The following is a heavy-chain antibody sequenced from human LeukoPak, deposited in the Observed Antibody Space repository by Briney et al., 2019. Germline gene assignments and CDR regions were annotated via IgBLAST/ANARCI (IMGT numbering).Heavy chain of an antibody. CDR1: GGSISSSSYY. Sequence: SETLSLTCTVSGGSISSSSYYWGWIRQPPGKGLEWIGSIYYSGSTYYNPSLKSRVTISVDTSKNQFSLKLSSVTAADTAVYYCARAGYYDSSGYYWGQGILVTVSS. V-gene: IGHV4-39*07. CDR3: ARAGYYDSSGYY. J-gene: IGHJ4*02. CDR2: IYYSGST. D-gene: IGHD3-22*01.